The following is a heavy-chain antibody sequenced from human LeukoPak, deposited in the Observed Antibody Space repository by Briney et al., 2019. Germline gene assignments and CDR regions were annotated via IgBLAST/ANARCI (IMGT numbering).Heavy chain of an antibody. CDR2: ISSTSAHI. Sequence: GGSLRLSCAASGFSFNTYSMNWVRQAPGKWLEWVSSISSTSAHIFYADSVKGRFSISRDNAKNSLYLQMNSLRVEDTAVYYCTSRYCTTTNCYSFDNWGHGTLVTVSS. J-gene: IGHJ3*02. CDR3: TSRYCTTTNCYSFDN. V-gene: IGHV3-21*01. D-gene: IGHD2-2*01. CDR1: GFSFNTYS.